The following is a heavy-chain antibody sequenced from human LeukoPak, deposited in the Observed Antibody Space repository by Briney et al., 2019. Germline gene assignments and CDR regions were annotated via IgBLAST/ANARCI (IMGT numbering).Heavy chain of an antibody. CDR2: IYHSGST. V-gene: IGHV4-38-2*02. J-gene: IGHJ6*03. Sequence: PSETLSPTCAVSGYSISSDYYWGWIRQPPGKGLEWIGIIYHSGSTYYKPSLKSRVTISVDTSKNQFSLKLRSVTAADTAVYYCARDPRGSSSWVPDMDVWGKGTTVTVSS. D-gene: IGHD6-13*01. CDR3: ARDPRGSSSWVPDMDV. CDR1: GYSISSDYY.